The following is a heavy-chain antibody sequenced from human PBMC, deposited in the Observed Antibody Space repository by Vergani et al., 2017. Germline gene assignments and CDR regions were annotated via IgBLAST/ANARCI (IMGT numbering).Heavy chain of an antibody. V-gene: IGHV4-39*01. CDR3: ARHELEMNAIDI. Sequence: QLQLQESGPGLVKPSETLSLTCTVSGGSISSSSYYWGWIRQPPGKGLEWIGSIYYSGSTYYNPSLKSRVTISVDTSKNQFSLQLSSVTAADTAVYYCARHELEMNAIDIWGQGTMVTVSS. D-gene: IGHD5-24*01. J-gene: IGHJ3*02. CDR1: GGSISSSSYY. CDR2: IYYSGST.